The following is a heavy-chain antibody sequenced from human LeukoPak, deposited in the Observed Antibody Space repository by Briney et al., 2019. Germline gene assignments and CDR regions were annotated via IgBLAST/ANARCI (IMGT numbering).Heavy chain of an antibody. Sequence: PGRSLRLSCAASGFTFSSYAMHWVRQAPGKGLEWVAVISYDGSNKYYADSVKGRFTISRDNSKNTPYLQMNSLRAEDTAVYYCARDGRGYYDSSGYLDYWGQGTLVTVSS. J-gene: IGHJ4*02. CDR3: ARDGRGYYDSSGYLDY. CDR2: ISYDGSNK. CDR1: GFTFSSYA. D-gene: IGHD3-22*01. V-gene: IGHV3-30-3*01.